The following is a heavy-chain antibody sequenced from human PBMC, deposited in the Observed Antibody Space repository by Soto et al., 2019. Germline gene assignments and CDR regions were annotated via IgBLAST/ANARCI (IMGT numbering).Heavy chain of an antibody. CDR1: VGTFSSYA. J-gene: IGHJ3*02. D-gene: IGHD3-22*01. CDR2: IIPIFGTA. V-gene: IGHV1-69*01. Sequence: QVQLVQSGAEVKKPGSSVKVSCKASVGTFSSYAISWVRQAPGQGLEWMGGIIPIFGTANYAQKFQGRVTITADESTSTAYMELSSLRSEDTAVYYCARSRVTYYYDRRAFDIWGQGTMVTVSS. CDR3: ARSRVTYYYDRRAFDI.